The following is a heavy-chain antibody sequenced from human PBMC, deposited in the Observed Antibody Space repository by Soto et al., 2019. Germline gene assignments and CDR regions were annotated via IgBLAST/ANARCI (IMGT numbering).Heavy chain of an antibody. D-gene: IGHD2-15*01. CDR1: GYTFISHG. CDR3: ARVSSSIVVVPDYRMDV. J-gene: IGHJ6*02. Sequence: QVQLVQSGVEVKKPGASVKVSCKASGYTFISHGISWVRQAPGQGLEWMGWISGKNGNTNYAQKLQGRVTLTTDTSTSTAYMELRSLRSDETAVYYCARVSSSIVVVPDYRMDVWGQETTVTVSS. V-gene: IGHV1-18*04. CDR2: ISGKNGNT.